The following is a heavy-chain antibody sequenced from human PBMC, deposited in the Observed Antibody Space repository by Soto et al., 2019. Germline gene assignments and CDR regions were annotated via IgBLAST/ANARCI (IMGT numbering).Heavy chain of an antibody. D-gene: IGHD2-2*02. Sequence: GGSLRLSCAASGFTFSSYAMSWVRQAPGKGLEWVSAISGSGGSTYYADSVKGRFTISRDNSKNTLYLQMNSLRAEDTAVYYCAKDQGPAAISYYYCGMDVWGQGTTVTVSS. CDR2: ISGSGGST. CDR3: AKDQGPAAISYYYCGMDV. V-gene: IGHV3-23*01. J-gene: IGHJ6*02. CDR1: GFTFSSYA.